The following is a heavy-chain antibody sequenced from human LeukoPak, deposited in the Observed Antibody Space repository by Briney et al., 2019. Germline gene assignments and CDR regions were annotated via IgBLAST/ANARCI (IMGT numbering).Heavy chain of an antibody. D-gene: IGHD1-26*01. J-gene: IGHJ4*02. CDR2: IYWDDDK. CDR1: GDSLSGYYW. CDR3: AHRRGSGSFEGRQRNSLFDY. Sequence: TLSLTCTVSGDSLSGYYWSWIRQPPGKALEWLALIYWDDDKRYRPSLKSRLTITKDTSKNQVVLTMTNMDPVDTATYYCAHRRGSGSFEGRQRNSLFDYWGQGTLVTVSS. V-gene: IGHV2-5*08.